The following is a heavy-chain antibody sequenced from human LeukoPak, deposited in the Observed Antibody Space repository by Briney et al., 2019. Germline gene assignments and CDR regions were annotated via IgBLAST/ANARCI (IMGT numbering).Heavy chain of an antibody. J-gene: IGHJ4*02. Sequence: SETLSLTCTVSGGSISSSNYYWGWIRQPPGKGLEWIGSIYYTGSTYYNPSLKSRVTISLDTSKNQFSLKLTYVTAADTAVFYCARHMFTFSGSYYYFNDWGQGTLVTVSS. D-gene: IGHD1-26*01. CDR1: GGSISSSNYY. CDR2: IYYTGST. CDR3: ARHMFTFSGSYYYFND. V-gene: IGHV4-39*01.